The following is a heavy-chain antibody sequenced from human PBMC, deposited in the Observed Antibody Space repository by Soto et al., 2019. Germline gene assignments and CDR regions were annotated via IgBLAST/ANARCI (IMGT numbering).Heavy chain of an antibody. CDR2: INHSGST. J-gene: IGHJ4*02. Sequence: SETLSLTCAVYGGSFSGYYWSWIRQPPGKGLEWIGEINHSGSTNYNPSLKSRVTISVDTSKNQFSLKLSSVTAADTAVYYCARAIAALDYWGQGTLVTVSS. V-gene: IGHV4-34*01. D-gene: IGHD6-13*01. CDR3: ARAIAALDY. CDR1: GGSFSGYY.